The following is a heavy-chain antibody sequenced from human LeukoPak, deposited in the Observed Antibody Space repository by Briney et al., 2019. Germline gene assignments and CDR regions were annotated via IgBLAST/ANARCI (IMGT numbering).Heavy chain of an antibody. CDR1: GGTFSSFA. CDR2: IIPLSGTA. Sequence: SVRVSCKASGGTFSSFAFSWVRQAPGRGLEWMGGIIPLSGTANYAQRFQGRVTITTDESTTTAYMDPTSLRSEDTAVYYCARGLTTGTTILWFDSWGQGTLVTVSS. J-gene: IGHJ5*01. V-gene: IGHV1-69*05. D-gene: IGHD1-1*01. CDR3: ARGLTTGTTILWFDS.